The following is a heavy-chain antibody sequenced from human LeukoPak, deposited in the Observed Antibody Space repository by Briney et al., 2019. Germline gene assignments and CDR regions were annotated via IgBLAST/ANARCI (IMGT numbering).Heavy chain of an antibody. CDR1: GLTFSSYE. V-gene: IGHV3-48*03. Sequence: GGSLRLSCAASGLTFSSYEMNWVRQAPGKGLEWVSYISSSGSTIYYADSVKGRFTISRDNAKNPLYLQMNSLRAEDTAVYYCAGLPRDYVWGSYLYWGQGTLVTVSS. CDR3: AGLPRDYVWGSYLY. CDR2: ISSSGSTI. J-gene: IGHJ4*02. D-gene: IGHD3-16*02.